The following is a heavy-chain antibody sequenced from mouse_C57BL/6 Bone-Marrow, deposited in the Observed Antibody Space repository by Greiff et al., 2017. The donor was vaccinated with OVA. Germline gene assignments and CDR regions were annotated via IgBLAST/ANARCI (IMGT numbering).Heavy chain of an antibody. Sequence: QVQLKESGAELARPGASVKLSCKASGYTFTSYGISWVKQRTGQGLEWIGEIYPRSGNTYYNEKFKGKATLTADKSSSTAYMELRSLTSEDSAVYFCGRELGHYFDYWGQGTTLTVSS. CDR1: GYTFTSYG. V-gene: IGHV1-81*01. J-gene: IGHJ2*01. D-gene: IGHD4-1*01. CDR3: GRELGHYFDY. CDR2: IYPRSGNT.